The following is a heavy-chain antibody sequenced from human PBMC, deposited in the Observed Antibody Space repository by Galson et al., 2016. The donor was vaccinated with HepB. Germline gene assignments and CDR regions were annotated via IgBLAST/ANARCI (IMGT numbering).Heavy chain of an antibody. CDR2: ISGSGGGA. CDR1: GFTFRSYG. Sequence: GFTFRSYGMNWVRQAPGKGLEWVSGISGSGGGAYYGDSVKGRFTISRDNSKNTLHLQINSLRAEDTAVYYCAKEGRLGDGLDVWGQGTTVSVSS. J-gene: IGHJ6*02. D-gene: IGHD3-10*01. V-gene: IGHV3-23*01. CDR3: AKEGRLGDGLDV.